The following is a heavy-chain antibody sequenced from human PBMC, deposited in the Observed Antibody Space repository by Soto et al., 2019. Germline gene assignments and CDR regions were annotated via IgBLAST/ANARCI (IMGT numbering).Heavy chain of an antibody. CDR2: IFPSGIT. CDR3: ARDFLYGSGSGSYGWFDP. D-gene: IGHD3-10*01. Sequence: QLQLQESGPGLVKPSQTLSLTCTVSGGSVSSDGDYWSWIRQFPGGGLEWIGYIFPSGITYYNPSLKSIVRMSVDTSNNQFYLKVNSVSAADTAVYYCARDFLYGSGSGSYGWFDPWGQGTQVIVSS. V-gene: IGHV4-31*01. J-gene: IGHJ5*02. CDR1: GGSVSSDGDY.